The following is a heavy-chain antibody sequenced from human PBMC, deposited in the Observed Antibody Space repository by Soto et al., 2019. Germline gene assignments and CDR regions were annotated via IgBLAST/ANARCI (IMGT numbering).Heavy chain of an antibody. CDR2: IYYSGST. CDR3: ARDLAPWGPGLYGMDV. D-gene: IGHD3-16*01. CDR1: GGSISSGDYY. Sequence: NPSETLSLTCTVSGGSISSGDYYWSWIRQPPGKGLEWIGYIYYSGSTYYNPSLKRRVTISVDTSKNQFSLKLSSVTAADTAVYYCARDLAPWGPGLYGMDVWAQGTTVTVSS. J-gene: IGHJ6*02. V-gene: IGHV4-30-4*01.